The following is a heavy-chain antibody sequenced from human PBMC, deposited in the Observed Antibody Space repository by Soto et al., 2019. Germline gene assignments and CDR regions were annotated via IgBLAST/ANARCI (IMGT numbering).Heavy chain of an antibody. CDR2: INHRGST. D-gene: IGHD5-18*01. Sequence: SETLSLTCAVSGGSFSGYYWNCIRQPPGKGLEWIGEINHRGSTNYNPSLKSRVTMSVDTSKNHFSLILTSVTAADTAVYYCARGMSGIQLWFPHYFDYWGQGTLVTVSS. CDR3: ARGMSGIQLWFPHYFDY. V-gene: IGHV4-34*01. CDR1: GGSFSGYY. J-gene: IGHJ4*02.